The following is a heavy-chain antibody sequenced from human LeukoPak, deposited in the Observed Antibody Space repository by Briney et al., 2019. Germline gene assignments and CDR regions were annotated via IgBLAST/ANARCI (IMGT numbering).Heavy chain of an antibody. CDR1: GYTFTGYY. D-gene: IGHD3-9*01. V-gene: IGHV1-2*02. J-gene: IGHJ4*02. Sequence: ASVKVSCKASGYTFTGYYMHWVRQAPGQGLEWMGWINPNSGGTNYAQKFQGRVTMTRDTSISTAYMELSRLRSDDTAVYYCARVLGGRDWVFDYWGQGTLVTVSS. CDR3: ARVLGGRDWVFDY. CDR2: INPNSGGT.